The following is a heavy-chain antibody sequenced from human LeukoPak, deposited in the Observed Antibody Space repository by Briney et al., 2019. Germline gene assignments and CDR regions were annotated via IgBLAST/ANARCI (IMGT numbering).Heavy chain of an antibody. CDR3: AKGGDYVWGSYRYLS. J-gene: IGHJ5*02. CDR1: GFTFSSYA. D-gene: IGHD3-16*02. CDR2: ISGSGGST. V-gene: IGHV3-23*01. Sequence: GGCLRLSCAASGFTFSSYAMSWVRQAPGKGLEWVSAISGSGGSTYYADSVKGRFTISRDNSKNTLYLQMNSLRAEDTAVYYCAKGGDYVWGSYRYLSWGQGTLVTVSS.